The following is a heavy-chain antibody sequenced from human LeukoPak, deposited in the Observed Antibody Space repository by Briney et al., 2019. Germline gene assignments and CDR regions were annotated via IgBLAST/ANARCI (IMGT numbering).Heavy chain of an antibody. Sequence: PGGSLRLSCSASRFTFSNYAMSWVRQAPGRGLEWVSAISASGGDTYYTDSVKGRFTVSRDNFKNTLYLQMNSLRAEDTALYYCAKGGYDTSGYPSLNYWGQGTLVTVSS. CDR2: ISASGGDT. V-gene: IGHV3-23*01. D-gene: IGHD3-22*01. CDR3: AKGGYDTSGYPSLNY. CDR1: RFTFSNYA. J-gene: IGHJ4*02.